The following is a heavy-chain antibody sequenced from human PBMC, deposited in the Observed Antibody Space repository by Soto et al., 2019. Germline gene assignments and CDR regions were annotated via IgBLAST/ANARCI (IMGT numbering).Heavy chain of an antibody. D-gene: IGHD6-19*01. J-gene: IGHJ4*02. CDR3: ARGHGWVDY. CDR1: GYSLTRNW. V-gene: IGHV5-10-1*01. Sequence: GESLKISYKGSGYSLTRNWITWVRQMPGKGLEWMGRIDPRDSSTDYSPSFQGHVTISADKSISTAYLQWSSLKASDSAIYFCARGHGWVDYWGQGTLVTVSS. CDR2: IDPRDSST.